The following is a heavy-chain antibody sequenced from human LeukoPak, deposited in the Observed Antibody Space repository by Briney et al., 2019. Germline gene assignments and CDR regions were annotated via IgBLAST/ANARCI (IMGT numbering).Heavy chain of an antibody. CDR1: GGSFGGYY. D-gene: IGHD6-19*01. Sequence: SETLSLTCAVYGGSFGGYYWSWIRQPPGKGLEWIGEINHSGSTNYNPSLKSRVTISVDTSKNQFSLKLSSVTAADTAVYYCARRSSGWSFDYWGQGTLVTVSS. V-gene: IGHV4-34*01. J-gene: IGHJ4*02. CDR3: ARRSSGWSFDY. CDR2: INHSGST.